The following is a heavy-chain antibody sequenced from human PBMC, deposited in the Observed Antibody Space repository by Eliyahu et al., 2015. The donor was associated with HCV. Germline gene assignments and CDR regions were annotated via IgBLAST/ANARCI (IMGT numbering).Heavy chain of an antibody. Sequence: DVELVETGGALVQSGGSLRLSCAASGFXVSDNYMKWVRQAPTKGLEWVATLYPGNLDLYAESVKGRFTVSRDESKNVVYLQMGGLRVDDTAVYFCARVGDKWNHALDSWGQGTRVTVSS. CDR1: GFXVSDNY. CDR2: LYPGNLD. V-gene: IGHV3-53*02. J-gene: IGHJ5*01. D-gene: IGHD1-20*01. CDR3: ARVGDKWNHALDS.